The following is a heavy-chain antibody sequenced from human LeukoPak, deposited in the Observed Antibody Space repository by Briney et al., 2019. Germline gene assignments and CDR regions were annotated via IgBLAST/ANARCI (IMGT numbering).Heavy chain of an antibody. CDR3: ATYSSLNAREFQY. CDR2: IKQDGSEK. D-gene: IGHD3-22*01. J-gene: IGHJ1*01. V-gene: IGHV3-7*01. Sequence: GGSLRLSCAASGFTFSSYWMSWVRQAPGKGLEWVANIKQDGSEKYYVDSVKGRFTISRDNAKNSLYLQMNSLRAEDTAVYYCATYSSLNAREFQYWGQGTLVTVSS. CDR1: GFTFSSYW.